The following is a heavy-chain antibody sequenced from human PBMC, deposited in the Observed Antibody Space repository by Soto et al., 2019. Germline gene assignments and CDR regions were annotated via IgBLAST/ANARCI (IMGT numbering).Heavy chain of an antibody. J-gene: IGHJ4*02. Sequence: ASVKVSCKVSGYTLTELSMHWVRQAPGKGLEWMGGFDPEDGETIYAQKFQGRVTMTEDTSTDTAYMELSSLRSEDTAVYYCATVARIAVAGPFFDYWGQGTLVTVSS. CDR2: FDPEDGET. CDR3: ATVARIAVAGPFFDY. V-gene: IGHV1-24*01. D-gene: IGHD6-19*01. CDR1: GYTLTELS.